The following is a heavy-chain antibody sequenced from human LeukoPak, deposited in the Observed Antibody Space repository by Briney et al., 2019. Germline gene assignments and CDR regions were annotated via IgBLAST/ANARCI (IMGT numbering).Heavy chain of an antibody. CDR2: IYPADSDT. D-gene: IGHD6-13*01. J-gene: IGHJ4*02. CDR1: GYSFTSYW. V-gene: IGHV5-51*01. Sequence: GESLHTSCKGSGYSFTSYWIGWVRQMPGKGLEWMGIIYPADSDTRYSPSFQGQVTISADKSISTAYLQWSSLKASDTAMYYCARRSSSWYFDYWGQGTLVTVSS. CDR3: ARRSSSWYFDY.